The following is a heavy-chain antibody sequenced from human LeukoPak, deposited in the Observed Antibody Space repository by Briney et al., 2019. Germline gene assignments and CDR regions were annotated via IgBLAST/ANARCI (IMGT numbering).Heavy chain of an antibody. J-gene: IGHJ4*02. V-gene: IGHV3-30*04. CDR2: ISYDGSNK. CDR1: GFTFSSYA. Sequence: GRSLRLSCAASGFTFSSYAMHWVRQAPGKGLEWVAVISYDGSNKYYADSVKGRFTISRDNSKNTLYLQMNSLRAEDTAVYYCARGGVVVKGKIDYWGQGTLVTVSS. D-gene: IGHD2-2*01. CDR3: ARGGVVVKGKIDY.